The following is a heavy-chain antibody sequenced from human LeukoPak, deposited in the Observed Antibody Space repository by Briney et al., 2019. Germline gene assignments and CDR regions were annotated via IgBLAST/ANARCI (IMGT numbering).Heavy chain of an antibody. V-gene: IGHV3-23*01. J-gene: IGHJ3*02. CDR1: GFTFSSYA. CDR2: ISGSGGST. D-gene: IGHD2-21*02. Sequence: GGSLRLSCAASGFTFSSYAMSWVRQAPGKGLEWVSAISGSGGSTYYADSVKGRFTISRDNSKNTLYLQMNSLRAEDTAVYYCAKDLTAYCGGDCYSDDAFDIWGQGTMVTVSS. CDR3: AKDLTAYCGGDCYSDDAFDI.